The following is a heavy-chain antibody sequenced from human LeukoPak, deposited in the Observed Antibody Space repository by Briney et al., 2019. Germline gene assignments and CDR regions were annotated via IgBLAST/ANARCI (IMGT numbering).Heavy chain of an antibody. J-gene: IGHJ6*02. V-gene: IGHV4-34*01. D-gene: IGHD1-26*01. Sequence: PSETLSLTCAVYGGSFSGYYWSWIRQPPGKGLEWIGEINHSGSTNYNPSLKSRVTISVDTSKNQFSLKLSSVTAADTAVYYCARMVGATTSYYYYGMDVWGQGTTVTVSS. CDR1: GGSFSGYY. CDR2: INHSGST. CDR3: ARMVGATTSYYYYGMDV.